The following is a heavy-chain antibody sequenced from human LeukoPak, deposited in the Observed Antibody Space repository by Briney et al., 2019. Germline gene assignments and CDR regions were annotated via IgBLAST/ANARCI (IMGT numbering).Heavy chain of an antibody. CDR3: ARSGTEYFYRSCFDP. D-gene: IGHD2/OR15-2a*01. Sequence: SVKVSCKASGGTFSSYAISWVRQAPGQGLEWMGGTIPIFGTANYAQKFQGRVTITADESTSTAYMELSSLRSEDTAVYYCARSGTEYFYRSCFDPWGQGTLVTVSS. V-gene: IGHV1-69*13. CDR2: TIPIFGTA. CDR1: GGTFSSYA. J-gene: IGHJ5*02.